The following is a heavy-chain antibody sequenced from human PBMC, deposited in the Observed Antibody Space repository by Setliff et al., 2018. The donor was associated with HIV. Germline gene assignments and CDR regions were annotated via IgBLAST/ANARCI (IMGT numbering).Heavy chain of an antibody. J-gene: IGHJ4*02. CDR3: AREGATAGLDLDY. CDR2: IIPVFGTS. V-gene: IGHV1-69*06. Sequence: SVKVSCKASGSTFNNYGVNWVRQAPGQGLEWMGGIIPVFGTSNYARKFQGRLAITADTSANTVYMEVSSLRSEDMAVYYCAREGATAGLDLDYWGPGTLVTVSS. CDR1: GSTFNNYG. D-gene: IGHD6-13*01.